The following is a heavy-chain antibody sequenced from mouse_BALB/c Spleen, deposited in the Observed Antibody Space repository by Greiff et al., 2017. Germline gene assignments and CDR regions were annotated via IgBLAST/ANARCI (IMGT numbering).Heavy chain of an antibody. V-gene: IGHV1-84*02. D-gene: IGHD2-4*01. CDR2: IYPGSGNT. CDR1: GYTFTDYY. J-gene: IGHJ3*01. Sequence: VQVVESGPELVKPGASVKISCKASGYTFTDYYINWVKQKPGQGLEWIGWIYPGSGNTKYNEKFKGKSTLTVDTSSSTAYMQLSSLTSEDTAVYFCASGDYDEGLAYWGQGTLVTVSA. CDR3: ASGDYDEGLAY.